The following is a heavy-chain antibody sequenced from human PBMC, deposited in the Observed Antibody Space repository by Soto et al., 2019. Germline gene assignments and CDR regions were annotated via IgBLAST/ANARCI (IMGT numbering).Heavy chain of an antibody. CDR1: GFSLNTNGVS. Sequence: SGPTLVNPTQTLTLTCTLSGFSLNTNGVSVNWIRQPPGKALEWLARIDWDDDKYYNSSLKTRLTISRDSSRNQVVLTMTNMDPVDTGTYFCARNPIWDYGDPRNAFAIWRQGTSVTRSS. CDR2: IDWDDDK. CDR3: ARNPIWDYGDPRNAFAI. J-gene: IGHJ6*02. D-gene: IGHD4-17*01. V-gene: IGHV2-70*12.